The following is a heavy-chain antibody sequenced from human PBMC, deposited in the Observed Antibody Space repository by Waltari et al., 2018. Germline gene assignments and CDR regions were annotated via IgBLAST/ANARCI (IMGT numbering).Heavy chain of an antibody. V-gene: IGHV1-8*01. CDR3: ARGEAVPGAFDI. CDR2: MNPNSGNT. J-gene: IGHJ3*02. CDR1: GYTFTSFD. Sequence: QVQLVQSGAEVKKPAASVKVSCKAPGYTFTSFDINWVRQATGQGLEWMGWMNPNSGNTGYAQKFQGRVTMTRNTSISTAYMELSSLRSEDTAVYYCARGEAVPGAFDIWGQGTMVTVSS. D-gene: IGHD6-19*01.